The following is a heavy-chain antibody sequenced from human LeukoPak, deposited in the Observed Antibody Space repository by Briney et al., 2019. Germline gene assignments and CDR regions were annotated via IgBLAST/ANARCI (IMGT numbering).Heavy chain of an antibody. CDR2: ISSSNSYI. V-gene: IGHV3-21*05. CDR1: GFTFSSYE. CDR3: ARDRGRYYMDV. D-gene: IGHD6-25*01. Sequence: GGSLRLSCAASGFTFSSYEMNWVRQAPGKGLEWVSYISSSNSYIYYADSVKGRFTISRENAKNSLYLQMNSLRAGDTAVYYCARDRGRYYMDVWGKGTTVTISS. J-gene: IGHJ6*03.